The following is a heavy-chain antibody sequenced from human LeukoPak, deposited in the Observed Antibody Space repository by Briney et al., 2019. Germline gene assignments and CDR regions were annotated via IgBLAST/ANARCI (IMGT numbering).Heavy chain of an antibody. Sequence: GGSLRLSCAASGFTFTSHAMSWVRQAPGKGLEWVSTISNSGVDAYYADSVKGRFTISRDNSKNAVFLQLNSLRADDTAIYYCAKDRGSGNYLGFDYWGQGTLVTVSS. J-gene: IGHJ4*02. CDR1: GFTFTSHA. CDR3: AKDRGSGNYLGFDY. D-gene: IGHD3-10*01. V-gene: IGHV3-23*01. CDR2: ISNSGVDA.